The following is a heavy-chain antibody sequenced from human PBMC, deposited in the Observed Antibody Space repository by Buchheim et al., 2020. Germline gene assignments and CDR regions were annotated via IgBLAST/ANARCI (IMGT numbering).Heavy chain of an antibody. CDR3: ARDLGYCSGGSCSAYFQH. D-gene: IGHD2-15*01. Sequence: QLQLQESGPGLVKPSETLSLTCTVSGGSISSHYWSWIRQPPGKGLEWIGSIYYSGSTYYNPSLKSRFPISVDSSKNQFSLKLSSVTAADTAVYYCARDLGYCSGGSCSAYFQHWGQGTL. CDR1: GGSISSHY. V-gene: IGHV4-59*04. J-gene: IGHJ1*01. CDR2: IYYSGST.